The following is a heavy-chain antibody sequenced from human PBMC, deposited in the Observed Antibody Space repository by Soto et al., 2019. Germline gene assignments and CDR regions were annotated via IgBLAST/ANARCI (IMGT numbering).Heavy chain of an antibody. CDR2: ISSSTTYI. V-gene: IGHV3-21*03. Sequence: LRLSCSASRFTFSSYTMNWVRQAPGKGLEWVSSISSSTTYIYYADSVKGRFTISRDNAKNSLYLQVNSLRAEDTAVYYCARDFDSSGYYGPVGAFDIWGQGTMVTVSS. CDR3: ARDFDSSGYYGPVGAFDI. D-gene: IGHD3-22*01. CDR1: RFTFSSYT. J-gene: IGHJ3*02.